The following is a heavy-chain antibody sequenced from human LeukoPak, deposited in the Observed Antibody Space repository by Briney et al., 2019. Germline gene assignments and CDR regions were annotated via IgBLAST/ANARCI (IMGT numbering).Heavy chain of an antibody. CDR3: AKALYIAVAGVDY. CDR1: GFTFSSYG. V-gene: IGHV3-30*18. J-gene: IGHJ4*02. Sequence: GGSLRLSCAASGFTFSSYGIHWVRQAPGKGLEWVAVISYDGSNKYYADSVKGRFTISRDNSKNTLYLQMNSLRAGDTAVYYCAKALYIAVAGVDYWGQGTLVTVSS. D-gene: IGHD6-19*01. CDR2: ISYDGSNK.